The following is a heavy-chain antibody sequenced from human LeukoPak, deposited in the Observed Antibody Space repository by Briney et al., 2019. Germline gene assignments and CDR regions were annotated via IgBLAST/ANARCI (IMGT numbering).Heavy chain of an antibody. CDR3: ARPSLTTVTTKALDAFDI. D-gene: IGHD4-17*01. J-gene: IGHJ3*02. CDR1: GGSISSSSYY. Sequence: SETLSLTCTVSGGSISSSSYYWGWIRQPPGKGLEWIGSIYYSGSTYHNPSLKSRVTISVDTSKNQFSLKLSSVTAADTAVYYCARPSLTTVTTKALDAFDIWGQGTMVTVSS. CDR2: IYYSGST. V-gene: IGHV4-39*01.